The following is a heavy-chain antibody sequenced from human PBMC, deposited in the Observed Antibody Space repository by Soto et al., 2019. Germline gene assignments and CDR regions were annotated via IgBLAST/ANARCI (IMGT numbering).Heavy chain of an antibody. CDR2: IGSSSNYI. CDR3: ATLTYCSSASCPNYYYVMDV. D-gene: IGHD2-2*01. V-gene: IGHV3-21*06. J-gene: IGHJ6*02. CDR1: GFTFTTYS. Sequence: VGSLRLSGAASGFTFTTYSLTWVRQAPGKGLEWVASIGSSSNYIYYADSVKGRFTISRDNAKNSLFLQMNSLRAEDTAVYYCATLTYCSSASCPNYYYVMDVWGQGTTVTVSS.